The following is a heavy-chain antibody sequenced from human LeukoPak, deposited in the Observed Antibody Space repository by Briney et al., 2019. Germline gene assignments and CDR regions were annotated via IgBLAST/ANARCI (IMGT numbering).Heavy chain of an antibody. D-gene: IGHD1-26*01. Sequence: SVKVSCKASGGTLNSYVISWVRQAPGQGLEWMGGIIPISGTTNYAQKFQGRVTITADKSTSTAYMELSSLRSEDTAVYYCAKDQRTKWEPHGDHDYWGQGTLVTVSS. J-gene: IGHJ4*02. CDR2: IIPISGTT. CDR1: GGTLNSYV. CDR3: AKDQRTKWEPHGDHDY. V-gene: IGHV1-69*06.